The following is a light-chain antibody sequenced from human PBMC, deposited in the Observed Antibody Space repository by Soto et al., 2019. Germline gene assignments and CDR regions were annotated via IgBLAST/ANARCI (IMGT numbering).Light chain of an antibody. CDR3: ETWDSNTRV. CDR1: SGHSSYI. CDR2: LEGSGSY. J-gene: IGLJ2*01. V-gene: IGLV4-60*02. Sequence: QPVLTQSYSASAALGSSVKLTCTLSSGHSSYISAWHQQQPGNAPRYLMKLEGSGSYNKGSGVPDRFSGSSSGADRYLTISNLEFEDEADYYCETWDSNTRVFGGGTKLTVL.